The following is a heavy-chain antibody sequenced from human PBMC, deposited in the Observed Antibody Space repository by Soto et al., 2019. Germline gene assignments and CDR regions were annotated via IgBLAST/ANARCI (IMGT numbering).Heavy chain of an antibody. J-gene: IGHJ5*02. CDR3: ARGPGIEVAGSWSWFDA. Sequence: SQTLLLTCAISGDSVSSNSAAWNWIRQSPSRGLEWLVRTYYRSKWYNDYAVSVKSRITISPDTSKNQFSLQLNSVTPEDTAVYYCARGPGIEVAGSWSWFDAWGQGTLVTVSS. V-gene: IGHV6-1*01. CDR1: GDSVSSNSAA. CDR2: TYYRSKWYN. D-gene: IGHD6-19*01.